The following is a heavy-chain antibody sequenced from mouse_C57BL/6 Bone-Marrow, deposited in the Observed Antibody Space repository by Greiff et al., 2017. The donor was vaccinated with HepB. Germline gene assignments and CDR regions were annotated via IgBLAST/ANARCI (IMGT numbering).Heavy chain of an antibody. CDR3: ARRDLFVY. D-gene: IGHD3-3*01. CDR1: GFTFSLYG. CDR2: INSNDGTT. J-gene: IGHJ3*01. V-gene: IGHV5-6-3*01. Sequence: EVMLVESGGGLVQPGGSLKLSCAASGFTFSLYGMSWVRQTPDKRLELVAIINSNDGTTYYADTIKGRFTITRDNAKNTLYLQMSSLKSEDTAMYYCARRDLFVYWGQGTLVTVSA.